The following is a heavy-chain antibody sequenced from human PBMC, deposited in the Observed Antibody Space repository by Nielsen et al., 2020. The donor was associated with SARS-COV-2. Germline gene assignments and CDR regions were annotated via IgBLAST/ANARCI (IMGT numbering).Heavy chain of an antibody. CDR1: GFTISSSC. J-gene: IGHJ6*02. D-gene: IGHD7-27*01. V-gene: IGHV3-66*01. Sequence: GGSLRPSCGASGFTISSSCMSGVRQAAGKGLDWVSAIYTDGSTSHADSVKGRFTISRDNSKNTLYLQMTSLRAEDTAVYYCARDNWGRMDVWGQGTTVTVSS. CDR3: ARDNWGRMDV. CDR2: IYTDGST.